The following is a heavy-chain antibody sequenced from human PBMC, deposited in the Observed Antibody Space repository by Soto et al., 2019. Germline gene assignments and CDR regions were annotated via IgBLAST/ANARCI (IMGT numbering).Heavy chain of an antibody. Sequence: QVQLVQSGAEVKKPGASVKVSCKASGYTFTSYGISWVRQAPGQGLEWMGWISAYNGNTNYAQKLQGRVTTTTDTSTSTAYMEPRCLRSDDSAVYYCARDPPYSSGWYAGFDPWGQGTLVTVPS. D-gene: IGHD6-19*01. V-gene: IGHV1-18*01. CDR3: ARDPPYSSGWYAGFDP. CDR1: GYTFTSYG. J-gene: IGHJ5*02. CDR2: ISAYNGNT.